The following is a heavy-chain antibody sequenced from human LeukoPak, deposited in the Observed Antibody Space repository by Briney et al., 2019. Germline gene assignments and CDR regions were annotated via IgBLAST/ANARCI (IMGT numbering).Heavy chain of an antibody. Sequence: EASVKVSCKASGYNFRNYGIGWVRQAPRQGLEWMGWITAGNGNTNYAQKVQGRVTMTTDTSTSTAYMELRSLRSDDTAVYFCARHSARGYSYGYNAFDIWGQGTMVTVSS. CDR3: ARHSARGYSYGYNAFDI. D-gene: IGHD5-18*01. V-gene: IGHV1-18*01. CDR2: ITAGNGNT. J-gene: IGHJ3*02. CDR1: GYNFRNYG.